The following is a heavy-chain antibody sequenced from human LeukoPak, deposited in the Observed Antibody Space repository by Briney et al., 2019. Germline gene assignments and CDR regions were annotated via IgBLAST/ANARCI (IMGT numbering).Heavy chain of an antibody. CDR2: INTNTGNP. V-gene: IGHV7-4-1*02. J-gene: IGHJ5*02. CDR1: GYTFTSYA. CDR3: ARDPDYYDTFDLGFDP. Sequence: ASVKVSCKASGYTFTSYAMNWVRQAPGQGLGWMGWINTNTGNPTYAQGFTGRFVFSLDTSVSTAYLQISSLTAEDTAVYYCARDPDYYDTFDLGFDPWGQGTLVTVSS. D-gene: IGHD3-22*01.